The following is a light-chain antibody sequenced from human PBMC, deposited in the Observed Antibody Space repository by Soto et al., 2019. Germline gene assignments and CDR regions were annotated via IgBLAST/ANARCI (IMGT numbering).Light chain of an antibody. CDR3: AAWDDSLSGNWV. Sequence: QSALTQPPSASGTPGQRGTISCSGSSSNIGSNYVYWYQQLPGTAPKLLIYRNNQRPSGVPDRFPGSKSGTSASLAISGLRSEDEADYYCAAWDDSLSGNWVFGGGTKVTVL. V-gene: IGLV1-47*01. J-gene: IGLJ3*02. CDR1: SSNIGSNY. CDR2: RNN.